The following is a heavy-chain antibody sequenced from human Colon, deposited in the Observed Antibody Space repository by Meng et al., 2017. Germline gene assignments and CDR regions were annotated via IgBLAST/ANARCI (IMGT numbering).Heavy chain of an antibody. CDR3: ARGIAVADNWFDP. J-gene: IGHJ5*02. V-gene: IGHV4-4*02. CDR1: GDSISSSSW. Sequence: QLQGSGPGMVKPTETLSLTCAVFGDSISSSSWWSWVRQSPGKGLEWMGEIFHTGRTDYNPSLKSRLTMSVDTSKNQYSLRLASVTAADTAVYYCARGIAVADNWFDPWGQGTLVTVPS. CDR2: IFHTGRT. D-gene: IGHD6-19*01.